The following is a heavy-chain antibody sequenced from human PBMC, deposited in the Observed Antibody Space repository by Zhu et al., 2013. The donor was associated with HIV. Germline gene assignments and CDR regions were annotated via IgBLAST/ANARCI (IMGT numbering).Heavy chain of an antibody. CDR3: ARGVELQLELPAYNWFDP. D-gene: IGHD1-1*01. J-gene: IGHJ5*02. CDR1: GGTFSSYA. Sequence: QVQLVQSGAEVKKPGSSVKVSCKASGGTFSSYAISWVRQAPGQGLEWMGGIIPIFGTANYAQKFQGRVTITADESTSTAYMELSSLRSEDTAVYYCARGVELQLELPAYNWFDPWGQGTLVTVSS. CDR2: IIPIFGTA. V-gene: IGHV1-69*01.